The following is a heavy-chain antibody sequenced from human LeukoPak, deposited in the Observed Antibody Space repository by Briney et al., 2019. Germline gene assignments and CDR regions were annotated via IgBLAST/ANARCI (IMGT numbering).Heavy chain of an antibody. CDR3: ARGVPYGY. D-gene: IGHD5-18*01. V-gene: IGHV4-4*02. CDR1: GFTFSSYAM. Sequence: GSLRLSCAASGFTFSSYAMSWVRQAPGKGLEWIGEIYHSGSTNYNPSLKTRVTISVDKSKNQFSLKLSSVTAADTAVYYCARGVPYGYWGQGTLVTVSS. J-gene: IGHJ4*02. CDR2: IYHSGST.